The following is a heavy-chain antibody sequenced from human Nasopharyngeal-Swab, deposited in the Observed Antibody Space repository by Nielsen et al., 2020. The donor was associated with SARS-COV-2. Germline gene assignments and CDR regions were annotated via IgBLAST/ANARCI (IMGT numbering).Heavy chain of an antibody. Sequence: GESLKISCAASGFTFSSCSMNWVRQAPGKGLEWVSSISSSSSYIYYADSVKGRFTISRDNAKNSLYLQMNSLRAEDTAVYYCARESPHYSGGSGCIDPWGQGTLVTVSS. CDR3: ARESPHYSGGSGCIDP. CDR2: ISSSSSYI. CDR1: GFTFSSCS. J-gene: IGHJ5*02. D-gene: IGHD2-15*01. V-gene: IGHV3-21*01.